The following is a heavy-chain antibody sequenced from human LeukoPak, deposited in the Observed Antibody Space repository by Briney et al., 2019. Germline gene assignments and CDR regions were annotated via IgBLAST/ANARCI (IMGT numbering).Heavy chain of an antibody. CDR2: IKQDGSKK. V-gene: IGHV3-7*04. CDR1: GFPFSSYW. Sequence: GGSLRLSCVASGFPFSSYWMTWVRQAPGKGLEWVANIKQDGSKKSYVDSVKGRFIISRDNAKNSLYLQMNSLRAEDTAIYYCTRVGYIDEGIDYWGQGTLVTVSS. CDR3: TRVGYIDEGIDY. D-gene: IGHD5-24*01. J-gene: IGHJ4*02.